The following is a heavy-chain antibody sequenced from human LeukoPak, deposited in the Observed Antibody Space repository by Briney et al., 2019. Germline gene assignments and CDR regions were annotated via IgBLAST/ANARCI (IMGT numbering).Heavy chain of an antibody. CDR3: ARHPCSTNCKGGFDH. J-gene: IGHJ5*02. V-gene: IGHV4-4*09. CDR2: IYTSGST. D-gene: IGHD2-2*01. Sequence: SETLSLTCSVSGGSINNYYWSWIRRPPGKGLEWIGYIYTSGSTNYNPSLKSRVTISVDTSKNQVSLWLSTVTAADTAVYYCARHPCSTNCKGGFDHWGQGALVTVSS. CDR1: GGSINNYY.